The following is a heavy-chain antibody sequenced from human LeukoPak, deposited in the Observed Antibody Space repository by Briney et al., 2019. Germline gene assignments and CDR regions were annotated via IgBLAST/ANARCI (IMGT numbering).Heavy chain of an antibody. CDR3: ARDPIAAVRFDY. J-gene: IGHJ4*02. CDR1: GFTFTSYG. Sequence: PGRSLRLSCAASGFTFTSYGMPWVRQAPGKGLEWVAVIWYDGSNKYYADSVKGRFTISRDNSKNTLYLQMNSLRAEDTAVYYCARDPIAAVRFDYWGQGTLVTVSS. V-gene: IGHV3-33*01. CDR2: IWYDGSNK. D-gene: IGHD6-13*01.